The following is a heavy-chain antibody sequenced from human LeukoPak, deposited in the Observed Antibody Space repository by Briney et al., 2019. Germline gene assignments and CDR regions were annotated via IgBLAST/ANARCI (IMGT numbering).Heavy chain of an antibody. V-gene: IGHV1-46*01. CDR2: INPSGGST. CDR3: ATDSKNKGYSSRVMGAFDI. Sequence: ASVKVSCKASRGTFSSYAISWVRQAPGQGLEWMGIINPSGGSTSYAQKFQGRVTMTRDTSTSTVYMELSSLRSEDTAVYYCATDSKNKGYSSRVMGAFDIWGQGTMVTVSS. D-gene: IGHD6-13*01. CDR1: RGTFSSYA. J-gene: IGHJ3*02.